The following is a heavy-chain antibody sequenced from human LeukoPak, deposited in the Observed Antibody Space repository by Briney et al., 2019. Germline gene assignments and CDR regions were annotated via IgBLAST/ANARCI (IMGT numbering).Heavy chain of an antibody. D-gene: IGHD6-19*01. V-gene: IGHV4-34*01. Sequence: SETLSLTCAVYGGXFSGYYCSWIRQPPGKGLEWIGEINHSGSTNYNPSLKSRVTISVDTSKNQFSLKLSSVTAADTAVYYCARHRGGWPRDGMDVWGQGTTVTVSS. CDR3: ARHRGGWPRDGMDV. CDR2: INHSGST. CDR1: GGXFSGYY. J-gene: IGHJ6*02.